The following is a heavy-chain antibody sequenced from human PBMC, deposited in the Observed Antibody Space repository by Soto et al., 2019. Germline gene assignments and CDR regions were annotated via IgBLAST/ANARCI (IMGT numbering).Heavy chain of an antibody. J-gene: IGHJ4*02. V-gene: IGHV3-43D*03. CDR2: ISWDGGST. Sequence: GGSLRLSCAASGFTFDDYAMHWVRQAPGKGLEWVSLISWDGGSTYYADSVKGRFTISRDNSKNSLYLQMNSLRAEDTALYYCAKEGDKGLGDWYFDYWGQGNLVHVSS. D-gene: IGHD1-26*01. CDR1: GFTFDDYA. CDR3: AKEGDKGLGDWYFDY.